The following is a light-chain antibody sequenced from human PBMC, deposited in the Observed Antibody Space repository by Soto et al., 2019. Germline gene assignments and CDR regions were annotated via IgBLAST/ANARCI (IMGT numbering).Light chain of an antibody. CDR1: SSDVGGYNY. J-gene: IGLJ1*01. Sequence: QSVLTQPPSASGSPGQSVTISCTGTSSDVGGYNYVSWYQHHPGKAPKFLIYEVSKRPSGVPDRFSGSKSGNTASLTCSGLQAEDEADYYCSSYAGSNREVFGTGTKVTVL. CDR3: SSYAGSNREV. CDR2: EVS. V-gene: IGLV2-8*01.